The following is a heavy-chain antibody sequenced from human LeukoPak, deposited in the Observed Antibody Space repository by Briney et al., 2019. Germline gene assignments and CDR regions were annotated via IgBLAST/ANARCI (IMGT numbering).Heavy chain of an antibody. V-gene: IGHV1-18*04. Sequence: GASVKVSCKASGYTFTSCYMHWVRQAPGQGLEWMGWISAYNGNTNYAQKLQGRVTMTTDTSTSTAYMELRSLRSDDTAVYYCARDSFFRYCSSTSCYFEWFDPWGQGTLVTVSS. CDR3: ARDSFFRYCSSTSCYFEWFDP. J-gene: IGHJ5*02. D-gene: IGHD2-2*01. CDR2: ISAYNGNT. CDR1: GYTFTSCY.